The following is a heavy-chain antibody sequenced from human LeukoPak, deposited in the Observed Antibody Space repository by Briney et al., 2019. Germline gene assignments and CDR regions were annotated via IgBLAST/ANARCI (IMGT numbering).Heavy chain of an antibody. CDR3: AKDRIAVAGSRGYGMDV. Sequence: GGSLRLSCAASGFIFSIYGIHWVRQAPGKGLEWVAVIWYDGSNKYYADSVKGRFTISRDNSKNTLYLQMNSLRAEDTAVYYCAKDRIAVAGSRGYGMDVWGQGTTVTVSS. CDR2: IWYDGSNK. J-gene: IGHJ6*02. CDR1: GFIFSIYG. V-gene: IGHV3-33*06. D-gene: IGHD6-19*01.